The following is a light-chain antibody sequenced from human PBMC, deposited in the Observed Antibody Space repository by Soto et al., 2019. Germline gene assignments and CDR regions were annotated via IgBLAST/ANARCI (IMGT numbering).Light chain of an antibody. Sequence: QSALTQPASVSGSPGQSITISCTGTSSDVGGYDFVSWYQQHPGKAPKLMIYEVSNRPSGVSNRFSGSKSGNTASLTISGLQAEDEADYYRSSYTTSSTPGVFGGGTQLTVL. CDR3: SSYTTSSTPGV. J-gene: IGLJ3*02. CDR1: SSDVGGYDF. V-gene: IGLV2-14*01. CDR2: EVS.